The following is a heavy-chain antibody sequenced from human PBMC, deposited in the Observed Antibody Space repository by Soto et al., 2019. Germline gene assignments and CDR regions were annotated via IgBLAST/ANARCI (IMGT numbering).Heavy chain of an antibody. CDR1: GFNFSSYA. Sequence: GGSLRLSCSASGFNFSSYAMHWVRQAPGKGLEYVSAISSNGGSTYYADSVKGRFTISRDNSKNTLYLQMSSLRAEDTAVYYCVKDLRGYSGYDRLNFDYWGQGTLVTVSS. CDR3: VKDLRGYSGYDRLNFDY. CDR2: ISSNGGST. D-gene: IGHD5-12*01. V-gene: IGHV3-64D*08. J-gene: IGHJ4*02.